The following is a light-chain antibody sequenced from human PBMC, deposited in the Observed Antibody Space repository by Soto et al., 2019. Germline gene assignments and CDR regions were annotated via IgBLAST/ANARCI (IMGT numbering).Light chain of an antibody. CDR3: QESYSTPAVS. J-gene: IGKJ4*01. V-gene: IGKV1-39*01. CDR1: ENIDTY. CDR2: ATS. Sequence: DIQRTQSPSSLSASLGDRVTITCRASENIDTYLNWYQHKPGKAPKLLIYATSTLQSGVPARFSGSGSGTEFTLTISSLQAEDFATYFCQESYSTPAVSFGGGTKVDIK.